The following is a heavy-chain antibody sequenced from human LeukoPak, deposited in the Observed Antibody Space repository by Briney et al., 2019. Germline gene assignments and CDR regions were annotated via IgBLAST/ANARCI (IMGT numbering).Heavy chain of an antibody. CDR2: INPKSGTT. CDR3: AREGGSSGYPDY. D-gene: IGHD3-22*01. V-gene: IGHV1-2*02. CDR1: GYTFPDYY. J-gene: IGHJ4*02. Sequence: EASVKVSCKTSGYTFPDYYLHWVRQAPGRGLEWLGWINPKSGTTNYAQKFQGRITVTRDTSITTTYMELYSLRSDDTALYYCAREGGSSGYPDYWGQGALVTVSS.